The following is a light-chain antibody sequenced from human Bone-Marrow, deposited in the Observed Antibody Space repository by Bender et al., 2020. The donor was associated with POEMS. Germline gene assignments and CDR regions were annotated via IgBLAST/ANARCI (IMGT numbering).Light chain of an antibody. CDR2: EVH. J-gene: IGLJ2*01. CDR3: SSYTSSSTLV. V-gene: IGLV2-14*02. Sequence: QSALTQPASVSGLPGQSIIISCTGTSSDVGTYNLVSWYQQHPDKAPKLLIYEVHKRPSGVSSRFSGAKSGNTASLTISGLLAEDEADYYCSSYTSSSTLVFGGGTKVTVL. CDR1: SSDVGTYNL.